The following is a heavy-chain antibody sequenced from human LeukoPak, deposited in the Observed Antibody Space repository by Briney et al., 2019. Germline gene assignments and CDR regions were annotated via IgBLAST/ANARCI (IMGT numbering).Heavy chain of an antibody. D-gene: IGHD3-22*01. CDR2: IIPIFGTA. Sequence: SVKVSCKASGGIFSSYAISWVRQAPGQGLEWMGGIIPIFGTANYAQKFQGRVTITTDESTSTAYMELSSLRSEDTAVYYCAGGGYYYDSSGRSYYFDYWGQGTLVTVSS. CDR3: AGGGYYYDSSGRSYYFDY. CDR1: GGIFSSYA. J-gene: IGHJ4*02. V-gene: IGHV1-69*05.